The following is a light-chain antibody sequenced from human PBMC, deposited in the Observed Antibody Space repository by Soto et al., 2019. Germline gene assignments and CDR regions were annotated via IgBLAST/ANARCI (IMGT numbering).Light chain of an antibody. Sequence: DIQMTRSPSTLSASVGDRVTITCRASQSISSWLAWYQQKPGKAPKLLIYKASSLESGVPSRFSGSGSGTEFTLTISSLQPDDFATYFCQQYNGYSWTFGQGTKVEIK. J-gene: IGKJ1*01. CDR1: QSISSW. CDR3: QQYNGYSWT. CDR2: KAS. V-gene: IGKV1-5*03.